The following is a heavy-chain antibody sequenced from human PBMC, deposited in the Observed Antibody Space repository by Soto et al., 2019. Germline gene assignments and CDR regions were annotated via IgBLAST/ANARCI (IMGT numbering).Heavy chain of an antibody. V-gene: IGHV3-53*01. CDR1: GLTVSINY. CDR2: IYTGGGT. D-gene: IGHD3-16*01. CDR3: ARMGKWRAPGDYYYGMDV. Sequence: GGSLRLSCAASGLTVSINYMNWVLQAPVKVLEWVSLIYTGGGTYYADSVKGRFTVSRDNSKNTLYLQMNSLRAEDTAVYYCARMGKWRAPGDYYYGMDVWGQGTWVTVSS. J-gene: IGHJ6*02.